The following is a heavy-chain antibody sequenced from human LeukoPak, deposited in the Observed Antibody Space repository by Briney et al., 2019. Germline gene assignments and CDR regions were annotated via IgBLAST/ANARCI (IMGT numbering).Heavy chain of an antibody. Sequence: ASVKVPCKASGYTFTSYDINWVRQATGQGLEWMGWMNPNSGNTGYAQKFQGRVTMTRNTSISTAYMELSSLRSEDTAVYYCARANSGSYSPFDYWGQGTLVTVSS. D-gene: IGHD1-26*01. J-gene: IGHJ4*02. CDR3: ARANSGSYSPFDY. CDR1: GYTFTSYD. CDR2: MNPNSGNT. V-gene: IGHV1-8*01.